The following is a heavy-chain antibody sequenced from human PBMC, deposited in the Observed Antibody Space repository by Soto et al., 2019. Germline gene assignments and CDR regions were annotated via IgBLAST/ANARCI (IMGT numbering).Heavy chain of an antibody. CDR1: GGSISSGGYY. D-gene: IGHD2-2*01. CDR2: IYYSGST. J-gene: IGHJ1*01. Sequence: SETLSLTCTVSGGSISSGGYYWSWIRQHPGKGLEWIGYIYYSGSTYYNPSLKSRVTISVDTSKNQFSLKLSSVTAADTAVYYCASTFNIVVVPAAPLEFQHWGQGTLVTVSS. CDR3: ASTFNIVVVPAAPLEFQH. V-gene: IGHV4-31*03.